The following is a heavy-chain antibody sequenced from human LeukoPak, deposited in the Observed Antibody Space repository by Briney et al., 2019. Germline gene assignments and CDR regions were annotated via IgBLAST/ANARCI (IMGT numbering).Heavy chain of an antibody. CDR3: AKEFAGPWMKPDAFDI. CDR2: ISWNSGSI. D-gene: IGHD2-2*03. J-gene: IGHJ3*02. CDR1: GFTFDDYA. Sequence: GGSLRLSCAASGFTFDDYAMHWVRQAPGKGLEWVSGISWNSGSIGYADSVKGRFTISRDNAKNSLYLQMNSLRAEDTALYYCAKEFAGPWMKPDAFDIWGQGTMVTVSS. V-gene: IGHV3-9*01.